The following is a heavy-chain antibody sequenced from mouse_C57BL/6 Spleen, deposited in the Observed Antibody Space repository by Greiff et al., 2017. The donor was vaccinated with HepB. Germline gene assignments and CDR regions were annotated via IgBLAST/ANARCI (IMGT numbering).Heavy chain of an antibody. D-gene: IGHD2-4*01. CDR3: ATSYDYDVQSDY. J-gene: IGHJ2*01. V-gene: IGHV1-55*01. CDR1: GYTFTSYW. CDR2: IYPGSGST. Sequence: VQLQQPGAELVKPGASVKMSCKASGYTFTSYWITWVKQRPGQGLEWIGDIYPGSGSTNYNEKFKSKATLTVDTSSSTAYMQLSSLTSEDSAVYYCATSYDYDVQSDYWGQGTTLTVSS.